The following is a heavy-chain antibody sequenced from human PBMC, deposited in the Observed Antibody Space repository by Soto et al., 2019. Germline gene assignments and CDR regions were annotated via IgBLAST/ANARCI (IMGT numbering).Heavy chain of an antibody. V-gene: IGHV4-61*08. CDR1: GGNIRSGGYS. J-gene: IGHJ4*02. Sequence: SETLSLTYTFSGGNIRSGGYSWSWIRQPPGKGLEWIGFIYYGGSTNYNPSLKSRVTISVDTSQNQFSLMLTSVTAADTAVYYCARPRSSGYAGEFDYWGQGTLVTVSS. CDR3: ARPRSSGYAGEFDY. D-gene: IGHD3-22*01. CDR2: IYYGGST.